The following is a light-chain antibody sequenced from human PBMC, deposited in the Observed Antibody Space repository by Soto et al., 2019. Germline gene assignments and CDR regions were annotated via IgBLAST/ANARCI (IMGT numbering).Light chain of an antibody. CDR3: QSYDNSLSGWV. CDR2: ANT. CDR1: SSNIGAGYD. J-gene: IGLJ3*02. V-gene: IGLV1-40*01. Sequence: QLVLTQPPSVSGAPGQRVTISCTGSSSNIGAGYDVHWYQQLPGTAPKLLIYANTNRPSGVPDRLSGSKSGTSAYLAITGLQAEDEADYYCQSYDNSLSGWVFGGGTKLTVL.